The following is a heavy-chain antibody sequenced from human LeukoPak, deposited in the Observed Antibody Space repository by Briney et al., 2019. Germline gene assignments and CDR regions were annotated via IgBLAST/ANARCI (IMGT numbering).Heavy chain of an antibody. D-gene: IGHD2-2*01. V-gene: IGHV1-2*02. CDR2: INPNSGDA. Sequence: GASVKVSCKASGYTFTGYYIHWVRQAPGQGLEWMGWINPNSGDANYAQKFQGRVTMTRDTSISTAYMELSRLRSDDTAVYYCATSYCSSTSCHRSYYYYYMDVWGKGTTVTVSS. CDR3: ATSYCSSTSCHRSYYYYYMDV. J-gene: IGHJ6*03. CDR1: GYTFTGYY.